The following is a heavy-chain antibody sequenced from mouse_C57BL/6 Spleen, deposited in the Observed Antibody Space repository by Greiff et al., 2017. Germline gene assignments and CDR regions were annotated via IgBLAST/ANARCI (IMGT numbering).Heavy chain of an antibody. Sequence: DVMLVESGGGLVKPGGSLKLSCAASGFTFSDYGMHWVRQAPEKGLEWVAYISSGSSTIYYADTVKGRFTISRDNAKNNLFLQMTSLRSEDTAMYYCARDSSGYVWYFDVWGTGTTVTVSS. CDR2: ISSGSSTI. V-gene: IGHV5-17*01. D-gene: IGHD3-2*01. CDR1: GFTFSDYG. CDR3: ARDSSGYVWYFDV. J-gene: IGHJ1*03.